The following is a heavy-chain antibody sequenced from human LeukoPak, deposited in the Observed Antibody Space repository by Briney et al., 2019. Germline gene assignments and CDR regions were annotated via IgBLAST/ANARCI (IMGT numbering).Heavy chain of an antibody. CDR2: IIPIFGTA. CDR3: ARGMATKYYYYMDV. CDR1: GGTFSSYA. V-gene: IGHV1-69*05. D-gene: IGHD5-24*01. Sequence: ASVKLSCKASGGTFSSYAISWVRQAPGQGLEWMGGIIPIFGTANYAQKFQGRVTITTDESTSTAYMELSSLRSEDTAVYYCARGMATKYYYYMDVWGKGTTVTVSS. J-gene: IGHJ6*03.